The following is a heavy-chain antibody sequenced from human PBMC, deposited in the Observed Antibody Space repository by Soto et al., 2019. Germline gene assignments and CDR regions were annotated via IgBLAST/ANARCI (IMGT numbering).Heavy chain of an antibody. CDR2: SRDKGNSYST. V-gene: IGHV3-72*01. CDR1: GFTFSDYY. D-gene: IGHD1-7*01. J-gene: IGHJ4*02. Sequence: EVHLVESGGTLVQPGGSLRLSCAGSGFTFSDYYIDWVRQAPGKGLEWVGRSRDKGNSYSTDYAASVKGRFPVSRDASKTSLYLQKNSLKADGSALYYCARSSSGTTAFDYWGQGTLVTVSS. CDR3: ARSSSGTTAFDY.